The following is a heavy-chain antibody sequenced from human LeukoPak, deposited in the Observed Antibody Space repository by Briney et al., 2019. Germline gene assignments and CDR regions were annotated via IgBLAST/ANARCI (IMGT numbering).Heavy chain of an antibody. CDR3: ARRRGYGWYFDL. V-gene: IGHV4-39*01. Sequence: SETLSLTCTVSGGSISSSSYYWGWIRQPPGKGLEWIGSIYYSGSTYYNPPLKSRVTISVDTSKNQFSLKLSSVTAADTAVYYCARRRGYGWYFDLWGRGTLVTVSS. D-gene: IGHD3-10*01. CDR1: GGSISSSSYY. J-gene: IGHJ2*01. CDR2: IYYSGST.